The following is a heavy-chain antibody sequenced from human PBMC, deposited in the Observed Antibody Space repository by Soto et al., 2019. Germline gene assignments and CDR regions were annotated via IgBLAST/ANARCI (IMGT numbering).Heavy chain of an antibody. CDR3: AKDPSGYSSGWYPRADFDY. CDR2: ISVSGGST. Sequence: PGGSLRLSCAASGFTFSSYAMSWVRQAPGKGLEWVSAISVSGGSTYYADSVKGRFTIPRDNSKNTLYLQMNSLRAEDTAVYYCAKDPSGYSSGWYPRADFDYWGQGALVTVSS. CDR1: GFTFSSYA. V-gene: IGHV3-23*01. D-gene: IGHD6-19*01. J-gene: IGHJ4*02.